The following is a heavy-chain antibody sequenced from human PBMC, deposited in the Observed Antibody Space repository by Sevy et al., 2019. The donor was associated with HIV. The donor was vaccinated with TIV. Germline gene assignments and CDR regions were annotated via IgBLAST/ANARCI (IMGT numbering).Heavy chain of an antibody. D-gene: IGHD3-3*01. CDR3: TRPGDFGFDP. J-gene: IGHJ5*02. CDR2: IRSKANSYAT. V-gene: IGHV3-73*01. Sequence: VGSLRLSCAASGFTFSGSAMHWVRQASGKALEWVGRIRSKANSYATAYAASVKGRFTISRDDSKNTAYLQMNSLKTEDTAVYYCTRPGDFGFDPWGQGTLVTVSS. CDR1: GFTFSGSA.